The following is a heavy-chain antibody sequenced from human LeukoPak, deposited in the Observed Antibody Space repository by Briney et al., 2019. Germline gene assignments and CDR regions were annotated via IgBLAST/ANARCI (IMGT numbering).Heavy chain of an antibody. Sequence: GGSLRLSCAASGFTFSSYTMNWVRQAPGKGLQWVSTVGGSGDLHYSDSVKGRFTISRDNARNSLYLHMNSLRGEDTAVYYCVRDTLHTAHFDYWGQGTLVTVSS. V-gene: IGHV3-21*01. CDR1: GFTFSSYT. D-gene: IGHD5-18*01. CDR2: VGGSGDL. J-gene: IGHJ4*02. CDR3: VRDTLHTAHFDY.